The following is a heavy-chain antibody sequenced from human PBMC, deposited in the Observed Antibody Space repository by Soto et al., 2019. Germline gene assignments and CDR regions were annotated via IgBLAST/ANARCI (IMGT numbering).Heavy chain of an antibody. Sequence: EVQLLESGGGLVQPGGSLRLSCAASGFTFSSYAMSWVRQAPGKGLEWVSAISGSGGSTYYADSVKGRFTISRDNSKDRRDVRRNGGGAEDTAGYDCAKENGDSSSWLECGYWGRGTGVTVGS. D-gene: IGHD6-13*01. V-gene: IGHV3-23*01. CDR1: GFTFSSYA. CDR2: ISGSGGST. J-gene: IGHJ4*02. CDR3: AKENGDSSSWLECGY.